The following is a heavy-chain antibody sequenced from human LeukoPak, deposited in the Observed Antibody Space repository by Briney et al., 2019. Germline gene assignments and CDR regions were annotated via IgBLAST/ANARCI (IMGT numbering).Heavy chain of an antibody. Sequence: GGSLRLSCAASGFTFSSHAINWVRQAPGKGLEWVSGISGSGGTTYYADSVKGRFTLVRDFSRDNFRNTVYLQMNSLRAEDTAVYYCAKDLGDIDISGYYRPGAFDVWGQGTMVTVSS. CDR2: ISGSGGTT. J-gene: IGHJ3*01. CDR3: AKDLGDIDISGYYRPGAFDV. D-gene: IGHD3-22*01. V-gene: IGHV3-23*01. CDR1: GFTFSSHA.